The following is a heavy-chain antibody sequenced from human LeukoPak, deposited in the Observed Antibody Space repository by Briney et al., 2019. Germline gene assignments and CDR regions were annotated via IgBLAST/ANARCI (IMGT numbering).Heavy chain of an antibody. CDR1: GYTLTELS. Sequence: ASVKVSCKVSGYTLTELSMHWVRQAPGKGLEWMGGFDPEDGETIYAQKFQGRVTMTEDTSTDTAYMELSSLRSEDTAVYYCARDHEMATTYSLDYWGQGTLVTVSS. J-gene: IGHJ4*02. V-gene: IGHV1-24*01. CDR3: ARDHEMATTYSLDY. CDR2: FDPEDGET. D-gene: IGHD5-24*01.